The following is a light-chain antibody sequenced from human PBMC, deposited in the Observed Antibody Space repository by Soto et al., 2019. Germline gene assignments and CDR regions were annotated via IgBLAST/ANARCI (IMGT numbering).Light chain of an antibody. CDR1: QSVSSSY. CDR2: GAS. V-gene: IGKV3-15*01. CDR3: QQYNLWPPL. J-gene: IGKJ5*01. Sequence: EIVLTQSPGTLSLSPGERATLSCRASQSVSSSYLAWYQQKPGQAPRLLIYGASIRATGIPPRFSASGSGTEFTLTISSLQSEDFAVYYCQQYNLWPPLFGQGTRLEIK.